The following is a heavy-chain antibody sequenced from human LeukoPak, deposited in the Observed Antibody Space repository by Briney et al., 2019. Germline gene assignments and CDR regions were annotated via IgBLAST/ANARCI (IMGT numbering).Heavy chain of an antibody. V-gene: IGHV4-61*02. J-gene: IGHJ5*02. CDR1: GGSISSGNYY. D-gene: IGHD6-13*01. CDR2: IYASGST. Sequence: SETLSLTCTVSGGSISSGNYYWSWIRQPAGRGLQWIGRIYASGSTNYNPSLKSRVTISVDTSKNQFSLKLSSVTAADTAVYYCARDSVAAAGTGSNWFDPWGQRTLVTVSS. CDR3: ARDSVAAAGTGSNWFDP.